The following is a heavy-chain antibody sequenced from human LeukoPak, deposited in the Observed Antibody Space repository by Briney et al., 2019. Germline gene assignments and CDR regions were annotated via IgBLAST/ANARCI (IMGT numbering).Heavy chain of an antibody. V-gene: IGHV4-59*01. CDR1: GGSISSYY. CDR3: ARGIAAAGSDYYYYYMDV. J-gene: IGHJ6*03. Sequence: PSETLSLTSTVSGGSISSYYWSWIRQPPGKGLEWIGYIYYSGSTNYNPSLKSRVTISVDTSKNQFSLKLSSVTAADTAVYYCARGIAAAGSDYYYYYMDVWGKGTTVTVSS. CDR2: IYYSGST. D-gene: IGHD6-13*01.